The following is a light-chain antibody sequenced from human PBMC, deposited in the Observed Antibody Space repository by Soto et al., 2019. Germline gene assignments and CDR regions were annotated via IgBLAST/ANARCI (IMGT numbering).Light chain of an antibody. CDR2: DAS. Sequence: ENVLTQSPGTLSLSPGERATLSCRASQSVSSSYLAWYQQKPGQAPRLLIYDASSRATGIPDRFSGSGSGADFTLTSSSLEPEDFAVYFCQQYGSSPRTFGQGTKVEIK. CDR3: QQYGSSPRT. V-gene: IGKV3-20*01. CDR1: QSVSSSY. J-gene: IGKJ1*01.